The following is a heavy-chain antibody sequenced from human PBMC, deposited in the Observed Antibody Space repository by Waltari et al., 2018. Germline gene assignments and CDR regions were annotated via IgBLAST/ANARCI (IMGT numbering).Heavy chain of an antibody. CDR1: GFTFSHYA. Sequence: EVQLLESGGGLVQPGGSLRLSCAASGFTFSHYAMSWVRQAPGKGLEWVSVIYGGRSGTYYADSVKGRFTISRDNSKNTLYLQMNSLRAEDTAVYYCAKAPNGDYLDSWGQGSLVTVSS. V-gene: IGHV3-23*03. CDR2: IYGGRSGT. D-gene: IGHD4-17*01. J-gene: IGHJ4*02. CDR3: AKAPNGDYLDS.